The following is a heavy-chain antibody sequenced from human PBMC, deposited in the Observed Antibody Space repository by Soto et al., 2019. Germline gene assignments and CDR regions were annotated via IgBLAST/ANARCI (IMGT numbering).Heavy chain of an antibody. J-gene: IGHJ4*02. D-gene: IGHD5-18*01. CDR2: IHHSGGST. Sequence: SETLSLTCDVSGGSFSSGNWWSWVRQPPGSELEWIGEIHHSGGSTNYNPSLKSRVTISLDKSMNQLSLKLVSVTAADTAVYYCATNGYYNIDYWGQGTLGTVSS. CDR1: GGSFSSGNW. V-gene: IGHV4-4*02. CDR3: ATNGYYNIDY.